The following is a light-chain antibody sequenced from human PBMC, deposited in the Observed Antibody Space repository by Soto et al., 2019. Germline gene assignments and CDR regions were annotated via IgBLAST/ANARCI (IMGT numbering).Light chain of an antibody. CDR1: QSLAYIDGNTY. V-gene: IGKV2-30*01. J-gene: IGKJ2*01. CDR3: MQSTHWPPYT. Sequence: EVVMTQSPLSLPVTLGQPASISCRSSQSLAYIDGNTYLTWFHQRPGQSPRRLIYYVSNRDSGVPDRFSGSGSGTAVTLKISRVEAEDACIYYCMQSTHWPPYTFGQGTKLEIK. CDR2: YVS.